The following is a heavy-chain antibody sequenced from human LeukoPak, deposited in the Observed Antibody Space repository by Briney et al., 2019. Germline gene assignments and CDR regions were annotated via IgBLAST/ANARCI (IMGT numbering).Heavy chain of an antibody. CDR1: GYTFTGYY. V-gene: IGHV1-2*02. CDR3: ARGPVRGFYGDRAYFDY. Sequence: ASVKVSCKASGYTFTGYYMHWVRQAPGQGLEWMGWINPNSGGTNYAQKFQGRVTMTRDTSISTAYMELSRLRSDDTAVYYCARGPVRGFYGDRAYFDYWGQGTLVTVSS. CDR2: INPNSGGT. J-gene: IGHJ4*02. D-gene: IGHD4-17*01.